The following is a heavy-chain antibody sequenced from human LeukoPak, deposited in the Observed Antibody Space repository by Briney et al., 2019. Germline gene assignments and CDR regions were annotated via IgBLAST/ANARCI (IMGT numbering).Heavy chain of an antibody. D-gene: IGHD1-26*01. Sequence: GGSLRLSCAGSGFTFNNYWMHWIRQAPGKGLVWVSRINTDGSRTTYADSVKGRFTISRDNSKNTLYLQMNSLRAEDTAVYYCAKMGRGSYSGYYYYGMDVWGQGTTVTVSS. V-gene: IGHV3-74*01. CDR3: AKMGRGSYSGYYYYGMDV. CDR2: INTDGSRT. CDR1: GFTFNNYW. J-gene: IGHJ6*02.